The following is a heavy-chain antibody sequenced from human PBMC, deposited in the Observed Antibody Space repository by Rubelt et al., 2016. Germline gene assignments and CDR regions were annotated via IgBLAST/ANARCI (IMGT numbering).Heavy chain of an antibody. J-gene: IGHJ2*01. CDR2: INPSGGST. Sequence: ASGYTFTSYYMHWVRQAPGQGLEWMGIINPSGGSTSYAQKFQGRVTMTRDTSTSTVYMELSSLRSEDTAVYYCARVGRYSSGWLRDWYFDLWGRGTLVTVSS. D-gene: IGHD6-19*01. V-gene: IGHV1-46*03. CDR3: ARVGRYSSGWLRDWYFDL. CDR1: GYTFTSYY.